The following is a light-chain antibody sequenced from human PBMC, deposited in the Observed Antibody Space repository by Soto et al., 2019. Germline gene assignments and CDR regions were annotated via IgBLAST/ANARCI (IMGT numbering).Light chain of an antibody. V-gene: IGLV2-14*01. CDR2: DVN. CDR3: SSYASSSTLAV. J-gene: IGLJ2*01. CDR1: SSDVGGYNS. Sequence: QSVLTQPASVSGSPGQSITISCTGTSSDVGGYNSVSWYQQHPGKAPKLMIYDVNKRPSRVSNRFSASKSGNTASLTISDLQAEDEADYYCSSYASSSTLAVFGGGTKLTVL.